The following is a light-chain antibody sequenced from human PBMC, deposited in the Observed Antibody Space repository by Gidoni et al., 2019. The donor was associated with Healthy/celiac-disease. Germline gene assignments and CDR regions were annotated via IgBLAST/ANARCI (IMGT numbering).Light chain of an antibody. CDR1: SSDVGGYNY. Sequence: QSALTQPPSASGSPGQSVTISCTGTSSDVGGYNYVSWYHQPPGKAPKLMIYEVSKRPPGVPDRFSGSKSGNSASLTGSGLQAEDEADYYCSSYAGSNNLVFGGGTKLTGL. J-gene: IGLJ2*01. CDR2: EVS. V-gene: IGLV2-8*01. CDR3: SSYAGSNNLV.